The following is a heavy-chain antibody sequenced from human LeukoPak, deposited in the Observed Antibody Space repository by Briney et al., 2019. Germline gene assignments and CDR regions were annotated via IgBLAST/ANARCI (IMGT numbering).Heavy chain of an antibody. Sequence: SETLSLTCAVYGGSFSGYYWSWIRQPPGKGLEWIGEINHSGSTNYNPSLKSRVTISVDTSKNQFSLKLSSVTAADTAVYHCARGPEGTTVTTGSYYGMDVWGQGTTVTVSS. CDR2: INHSGST. D-gene: IGHD4-17*01. J-gene: IGHJ6*02. CDR1: GGSFSGYY. V-gene: IGHV4-34*01. CDR3: ARGPEGTTVTTGSYYGMDV.